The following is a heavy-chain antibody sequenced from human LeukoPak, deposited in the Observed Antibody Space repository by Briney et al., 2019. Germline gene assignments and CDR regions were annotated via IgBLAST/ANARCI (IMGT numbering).Heavy chain of an antibody. CDR2: IYHSGST. J-gene: IGHJ5*02. CDR1: GGSISSGGYS. Sequence: PSETLSLTCAVSGGSISSGGYSWSWIRQPPGKGLEWIGYIYHSGSTYYNPSLKSRVTISVDRSKNQFSLKLSSVTAADTAVYYCARRRMGCCSGGSCYSSGNNWFDPWGQGTLVTVSS. V-gene: IGHV4-30-2*01. CDR3: ARRRMGCCSGGSCYSSGNNWFDP. D-gene: IGHD2-15*01.